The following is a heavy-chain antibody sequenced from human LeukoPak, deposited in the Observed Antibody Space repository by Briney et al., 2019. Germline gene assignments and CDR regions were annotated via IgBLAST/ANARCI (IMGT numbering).Heavy chain of an antibody. J-gene: IGHJ1*01. Sequence: GGSLRLSCAASGFTFSSYAMSWVRQAPGKWLEWVSAISGSGGSTYYADSVKGRFTISRDNSKNTLYLQMNSLRAEDTAVYYCAKALFGVVIMRFYYWGQGTLVTVSS. D-gene: IGHD3-3*01. CDR1: GFTFSSYA. CDR2: ISGSGGST. V-gene: IGHV3-23*01. CDR3: AKALFGVVIMRFYY.